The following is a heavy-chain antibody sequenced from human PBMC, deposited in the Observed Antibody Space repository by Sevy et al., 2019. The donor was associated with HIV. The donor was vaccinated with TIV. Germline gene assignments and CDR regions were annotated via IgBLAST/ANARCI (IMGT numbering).Heavy chain of an antibody. D-gene: IGHD3-10*01. CDR2: INHSGST. J-gene: IGHJ4*02. Sequence: SETLSLTCAVYGGSFSGYYWSWIRQPPGKGLEWIGEINHSGSTNYNPSLKSRVTISVDTSKNQFSQKLSAVTAADTAVYYCARGKKGYYYGSGSYGYFDYWGQGTLVTVSS. CDR1: GGSFSGYY. V-gene: IGHV4-34*01. CDR3: ARGKKGYYYGSGSYGYFDY.